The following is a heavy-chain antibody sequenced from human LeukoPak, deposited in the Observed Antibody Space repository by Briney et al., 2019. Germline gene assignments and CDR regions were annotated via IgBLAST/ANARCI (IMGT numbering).Heavy chain of an antibody. CDR1: GGSISTSGYY. V-gene: IGHV4-39*01. J-gene: IGHJ4*02. D-gene: IGHD2-15*01. CDR3: ARPLYCSGGSCSDY. CDR2: ISQSGNT. Sequence: SETLSLTCTVSGGSISTSGYYWGWIRQPPGKGLEWVGSISQSGNTYYSPSLKSRVTISLDTSKNQFSLKLSSVTAADTAVYYCARPLYCSGGSCSDYWGQGTLVTVSS.